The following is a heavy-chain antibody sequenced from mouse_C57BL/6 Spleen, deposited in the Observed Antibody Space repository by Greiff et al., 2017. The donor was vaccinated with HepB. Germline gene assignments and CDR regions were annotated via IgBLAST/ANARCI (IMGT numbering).Heavy chain of an antibody. D-gene: IGHD1-1*01. CDR1: GYTFTSYW. CDR3: ARPCYYGMSSYFDY. V-gene: IGHV1-55*01. CDR2: IYPGSGST. J-gene: IGHJ2*01. Sequence: VQLQQSGAELVKPGASVKMYCKASGYTFTSYWITWVKQRPGPGLEWTGDIYPGSGSTNYNEKFKSKSTRTVASSSSIAYRQLRSMTSEDSAVYYWARPCYYGMSSYFDYWSKGTTLTDAS.